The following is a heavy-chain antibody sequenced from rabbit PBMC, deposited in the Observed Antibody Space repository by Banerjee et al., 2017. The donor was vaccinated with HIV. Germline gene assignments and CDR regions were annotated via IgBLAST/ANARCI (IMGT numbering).Heavy chain of an antibody. D-gene: IGHD8-1*01. V-gene: IGHV1S40*01. CDR3: ASRYAGISDNSRFNL. CDR2: IATGDGNT. J-gene: IGHJ4*01. Sequence: QSLEESGGGLVQPGGSLTLSCKASGFTLSSYWMCWVRQAPGKGLELIACIATGDGNTYYASWAKGRFTISKTSSTTVTLQMTSLTAADTATHFCASRYAGISDNSRFNLWGQGTLVTVS. CDR1: GFTLSSYW.